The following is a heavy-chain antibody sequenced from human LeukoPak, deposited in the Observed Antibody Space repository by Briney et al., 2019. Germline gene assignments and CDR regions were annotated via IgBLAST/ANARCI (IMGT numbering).Heavy chain of an antibody. V-gene: IGHV4-4*09. CDR3: ARGLVQLAVVPAGYFDP. CDR1: GGSISSYY. D-gene: IGHD2-2*01. CDR2: IYTSGST. Sequence: PSETLSLTCTVSGGSISSYYWSWIRQPPGKGLEWIGYIYTSGSTNYNPSLKSRVTISVDTSKNQFSLKLSSVTAADTAVYYCARGLVQLAVVPAGYFDPWGQGTLVTVSS. J-gene: IGHJ5*02.